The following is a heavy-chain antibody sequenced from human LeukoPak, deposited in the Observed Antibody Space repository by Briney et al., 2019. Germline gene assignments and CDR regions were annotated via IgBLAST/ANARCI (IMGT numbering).Heavy chain of an antibody. J-gene: IGHJ6*03. Sequence: SVKVSCKASGGTFSSYAISWVRQAPGQGLEWMGRIIPIFGTANYAQKFPGRVTITTDESTSTAYIELSSLRSEDTAVYYCASRNYDFWSAPRGYYYYYMDVWGKGTTVTVSS. CDR3: ASRNYDFWSAPRGYYYYYMDV. CDR1: GGTFSSYA. V-gene: IGHV1-69*05. D-gene: IGHD3-3*01. CDR2: IIPIFGTA.